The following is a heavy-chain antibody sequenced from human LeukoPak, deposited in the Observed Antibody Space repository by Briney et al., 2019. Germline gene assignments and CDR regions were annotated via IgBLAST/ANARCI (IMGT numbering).Heavy chain of an antibody. Sequence: PSETLSLTCAVYGGSFSGYYWSWIRQPPGKGLEWIGEINHSGSTNYNPSLKSRVTISVDTSKNQFSLKLSSVTAADTAVYYCARGYYDFWSGHQDWFDPWGQGTLVTVSS. CDR3: ARGYYDFWSGHQDWFDP. D-gene: IGHD3-3*01. CDR2: INHSGST. CDR1: GGSFSGYY. V-gene: IGHV4-34*01. J-gene: IGHJ5*02.